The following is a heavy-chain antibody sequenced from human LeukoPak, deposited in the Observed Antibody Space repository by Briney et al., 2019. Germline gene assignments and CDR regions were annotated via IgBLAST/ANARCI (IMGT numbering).Heavy chain of an antibody. V-gene: IGHV4-34*01. CDR3: ARPYGGYRHHGAFDI. J-gene: IGHJ3*02. CDR1: GGSFSGYY. CDR2: INHSGST. D-gene: IGHD5-12*01. Sequence: PKTLSLTCAVYGGSFSGYYWSWIRHPPGKGLEWIGEINHSGSTNFDPSFKSRVTISVDTSKTQFSLKLSSVTAADTAVYYCARPYGGYRHHGAFDIWGPGTMVTVSS.